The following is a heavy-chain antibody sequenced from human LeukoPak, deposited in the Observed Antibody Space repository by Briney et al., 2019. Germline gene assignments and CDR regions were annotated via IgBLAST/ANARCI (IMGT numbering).Heavy chain of an antibody. CDR2: IKPAECYR. CDR3: AKGFVVVVSATQSSWFDP. V-gene: IGHV3-74*01. J-gene: IGHJ5*02. CDR1: GFTFRSYW. D-gene: IGHD2-15*01. Sequence: GGSLRLPCPPSGFTFRSYWLHWVRQAPGKGLVWVSRIKPAECYRDYAASVKGRFTIFRDNFQNTLYLQMNSLRAEDTAVYYCAKGFVVVVSATQSSWFDPWGQGTLVTVSS.